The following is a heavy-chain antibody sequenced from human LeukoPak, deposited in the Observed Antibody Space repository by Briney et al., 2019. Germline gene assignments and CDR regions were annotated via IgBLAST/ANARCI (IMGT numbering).Heavy chain of an antibody. CDR2: INPNSGGT. V-gene: IGHV1-2*02. Sequence: ASVKVSCKVSGYTFTGYYMHWVRQAPGQGLEWMGWINPNSGGTNYAQKFQGRVTMTRDTSISTAYMELSRLRSDDTAVYYCARVPPRRAAHGTVFDYWGQGTLVTVSS. CDR3: ARVPPRRAAHGTVFDY. D-gene: IGHD6-13*01. J-gene: IGHJ4*02. CDR1: GYTFTGYY.